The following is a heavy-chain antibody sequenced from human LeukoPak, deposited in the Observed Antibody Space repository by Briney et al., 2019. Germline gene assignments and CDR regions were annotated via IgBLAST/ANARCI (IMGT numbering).Heavy chain of an antibody. CDR3: ARVPLPAAIQGFGY. CDR2: MNPNSGNT. D-gene: IGHD2-2*02. V-gene: IGHV1-8*03. J-gene: IGHJ4*02. Sequence: GASVKVSCKASGYTFTSYDINWVRQATGQGLEWMGWMNPNSGNTGYAQKFQGRVTITRNTSISTAYMELSSLRSEDTAVYYCARVPLPAAIQGFGYWGQGTLVTVSS. CDR1: GYTFTSYD.